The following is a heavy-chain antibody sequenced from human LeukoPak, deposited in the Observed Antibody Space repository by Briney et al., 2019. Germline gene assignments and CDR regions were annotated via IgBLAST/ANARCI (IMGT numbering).Heavy chain of an antibody. Sequence: PGGSLRLSCAASGFTFSSYGMHWVRQAPGKGLEWVAVISYDGSNKYYADSVKGRFTISRDNSKNTLYLQMNSLRAEDTAVYYCARDQRRFGEFDYWGQGTLVTVSS. CDR2: ISYDGSNK. CDR3: ARDQRRFGEFDY. D-gene: IGHD3-10*01. CDR1: GFTFSSYG. V-gene: IGHV3-30*03. J-gene: IGHJ4*02.